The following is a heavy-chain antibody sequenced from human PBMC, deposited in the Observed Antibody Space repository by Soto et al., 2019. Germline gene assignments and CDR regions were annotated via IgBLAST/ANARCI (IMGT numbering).Heavy chain of an antibody. CDR3: AKNSGSLSYYYYGMDV. CDR2: ISWDGGST. J-gene: IGHJ6*02. Sequence: GSLRVSCAASGFTFDDYAMHWVRQAPGKGLEWVSLISWDGGSTYYADSVKGRFTISRDNSKNSLYLQMNSLRAEDTALYYCAKNSGSLSYYYYGMDVWGQGTTDTVSS. CDR1: GFTFDDYA. V-gene: IGHV3-43D*04. D-gene: IGHD1-26*01.